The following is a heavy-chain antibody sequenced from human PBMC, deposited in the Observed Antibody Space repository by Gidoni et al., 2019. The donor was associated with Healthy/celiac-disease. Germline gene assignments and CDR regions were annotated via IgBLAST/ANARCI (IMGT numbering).Heavy chain of an antibody. D-gene: IGHD3-10*01. CDR1: GFTFGDYA. CDR2: IRSKAYGGTT. Sequence: EVQLVESGGGLVKPGRSLRLSCTASGFTFGDYAMSWFRQAPGKGLEWVGFIRSKAYGGTTEYAASVKGRVTISRDDSKSIAYLQMNSLKTEDTAVYYCTRDSRRFGENGLDYWGQGTLVTVSS. CDR3: TRDSRRFGENGLDY. J-gene: IGHJ4*02. V-gene: IGHV3-49*05.